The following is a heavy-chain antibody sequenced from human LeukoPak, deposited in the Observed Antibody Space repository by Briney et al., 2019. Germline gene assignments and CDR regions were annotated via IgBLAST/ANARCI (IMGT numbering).Heavy chain of an antibody. J-gene: IGHJ6*02. Sequence: GGSLRLSYAASGFPFTTYWMHWVRQAPGKGLVWVSGINSDGSSTTYADSVKGRFTISRDNSKNTLYLQMNSLRAEDTAVYYCARDLMVRGIYYYYGMDVWGQGTTVTVSS. V-gene: IGHV3-74*01. CDR3: ARDLMVRGIYYYYGMDV. CDR2: INSDGSST. D-gene: IGHD3-10*01. CDR1: GFPFTTYW.